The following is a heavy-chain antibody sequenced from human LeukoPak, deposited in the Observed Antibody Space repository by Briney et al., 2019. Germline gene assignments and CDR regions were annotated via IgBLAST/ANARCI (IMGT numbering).Heavy chain of an antibody. V-gene: IGHV3-15*01. CDR1: GFTFSSYG. J-gene: IGHJ4*02. CDR3: TTGVMITFGGVIVFDY. Sequence: PGGSLRLSCAASGFTFSSYGMSWVRQAPGKGLEWVGRNKSKTDGGTTDYAAPVKGRFTISRDDSKNTLYLQMNSLKTEDTAVYYCTTGVMITFGGVIVFDYWGQGTLVTVSS. D-gene: IGHD3-16*02. CDR2: NKSKTDGGTT.